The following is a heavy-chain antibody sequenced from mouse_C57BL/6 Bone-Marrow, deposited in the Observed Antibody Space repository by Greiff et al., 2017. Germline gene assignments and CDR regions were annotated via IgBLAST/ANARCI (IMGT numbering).Heavy chain of an antibody. Sequence: VKLQQSGAELVRPGTSVKVSCKASGYAFTNYLIEWVQQRPGQGLEWIGVINSGSGGTNYNEKFKGKATLTADKSSSTAYMQLSSLTSEDSAVYFCARSKNWDSWFAYWGQGTLVTVSA. CDR3: ARSKNWDSWFAY. J-gene: IGHJ3*01. CDR2: INSGSGGT. CDR1: GYAFTNYL. D-gene: IGHD4-1*01. V-gene: IGHV1-54*01.